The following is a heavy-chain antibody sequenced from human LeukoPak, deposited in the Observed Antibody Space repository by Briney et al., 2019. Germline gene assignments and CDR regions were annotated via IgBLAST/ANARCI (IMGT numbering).Heavy chain of an antibody. CDR3: ARMFGPDAGFDY. CDR1: GYTFTGYS. J-gene: IGHJ4*02. V-gene: IGHV1-2*06. D-gene: IGHD3-16*01. Sequence: ASVKVSCKASGYTFTGYSMHWVQQAPGQGLEWLGQINPNSGGTKYAQNFQGRVTMTRDTSVSTAYMELSRLRSDDTAVYYCARMFGPDAGFDYWGQGTLVPVSS. CDR2: INPNSGGT.